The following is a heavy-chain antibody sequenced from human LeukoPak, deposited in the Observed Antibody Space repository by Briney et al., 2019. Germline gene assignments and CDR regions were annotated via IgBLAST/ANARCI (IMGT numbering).Heavy chain of an antibody. V-gene: IGHV3-11*01. CDR1: GFTFSDYY. D-gene: IGHD2-8*02. CDR3: VGLQVAWGPPHY. Sequence: PGGSLRLSCAASGFTFSDYYMSWIRQAPGKGLEWVSYISSSGSTIYYADSVKGRFTISRDNAKNSLYLQMNSLRAEDTAVYYCVGLQVAWGPPHYWGQGTLVTVSS. CDR2: ISSSGSTI. J-gene: IGHJ4*02.